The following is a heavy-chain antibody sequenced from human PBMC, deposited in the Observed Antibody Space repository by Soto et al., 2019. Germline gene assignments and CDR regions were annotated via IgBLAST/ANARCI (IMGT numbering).Heavy chain of an antibody. J-gene: IGHJ4*02. V-gene: IGHV3-48*02. D-gene: IGHD2-21*02. CDR1: GFTFSSYS. CDR2: ISSSSSTI. CDR3: ARARGSRIVVVTAKYYFDY. Sequence: PGGSLILSCAASGFTFSSYSMNWVRQAPGKGLDWVSYISSSSSTIYYADSVKGRFTISRDNAKNSLYLQMNSLRDEDTAVYYCARARGSRIVVVTAKYYFDYWGQGTLVTVSS.